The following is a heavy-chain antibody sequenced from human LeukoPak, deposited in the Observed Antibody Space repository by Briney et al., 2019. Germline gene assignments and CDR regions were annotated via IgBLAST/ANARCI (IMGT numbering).Heavy chain of an antibody. CDR3: AKVSGGGLYYDGMDV. V-gene: IGHV3-23*01. Sequence: GGSLRLSCAASGFTFSSYAMSWVRQAPGKGLEWVSGISGGGGTTYYADSVKGRFTISRDSSKNTLYLQMNSLRAEDTAVYYCAKVSGGGLYYDGMDVWGQGTTVTVSS. CDR1: GFTFSSYA. D-gene: IGHD1-14*01. CDR2: ISGGGGTT. J-gene: IGHJ6*02.